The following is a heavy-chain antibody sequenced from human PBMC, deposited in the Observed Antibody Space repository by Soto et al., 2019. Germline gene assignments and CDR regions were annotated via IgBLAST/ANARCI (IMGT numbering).Heavy chain of an antibody. V-gene: IGHV3-23*01. Sequence: EVQLLESGGGLVQPGGSLRLSCAASGFTFSSYAMSWVRQAPGKGLEWVSAISGSGGSTYYADSVKGRFTISRDNSKNTLYLQMNSLRAEDTAVYYCAKVWSYDLSGKRYMDVWGKGTTVTVSS. CDR1: GFTFSSYA. CDR2: ISGSGGST. J-gene: IGHJ6*03. D-gene: IGHD3-3*01. CDR3: AKVWSYDLSGKRYMDV.